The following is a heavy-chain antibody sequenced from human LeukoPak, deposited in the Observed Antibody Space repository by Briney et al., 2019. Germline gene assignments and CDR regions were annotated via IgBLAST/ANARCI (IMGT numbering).Heavy chain of an antibody. CDR2: IYYSGST. CDR3: ARDVTMIVVANDAFDI. V-gene: IGHV4-38-2*02. J-gene: IGHJ3*02. CDR1: GYSINSGYY. D-gene: IGHD3-22*01. Sequence: SETLSLTCTVSGYSINSGYYWGWIRQPPGKGLEWIGSIYYSGSTYYNPSLKSRVTISVDTSKNQFSLKLSSVTAADTAVYYCARDVTMIVVANDAFDIWGQGTMVTVSS.